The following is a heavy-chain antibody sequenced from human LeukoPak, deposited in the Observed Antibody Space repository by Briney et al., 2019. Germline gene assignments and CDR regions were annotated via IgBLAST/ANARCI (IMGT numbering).Heavy chain of an antibody. D-gene: IGHD6-19*01. CDR1: GYTFTSYY. Sequence: SVKVSCKASGYTFTSYYMHWVRQAPGQGLEWMGTINPSGGSTSYAQKFQGRVTMTRDTSTSTVYMELSSLRSEDTAVYYCARDPPEQWLDTGSFDYWGQGTLVTVSS. V-gene: IGHV1-46*01. CDR2: INPSGGST. CDR3: ARDPPEQWLDTGSFDY. J-gene: IGHJ4*02.